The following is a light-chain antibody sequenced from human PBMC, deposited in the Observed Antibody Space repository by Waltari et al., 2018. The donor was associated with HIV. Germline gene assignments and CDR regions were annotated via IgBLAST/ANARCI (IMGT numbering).Light chain of an antibody. CDR3: QQYGGSPGFT. J-gene: IGKJ3*01. CDR2: GAS. CDR1: QSVSSSY. V-gene: IGKV3-20*01. Sequence: VLTQSPGTLSLSPGERATLSCRASQSVSSSYLAWYQQKPGQAPSLLIYGASSRATGIPDRFSGSGSGTDFTLTISRLEPEYFAVDYCQQYGGSPGFTFGPGTKVDIK.